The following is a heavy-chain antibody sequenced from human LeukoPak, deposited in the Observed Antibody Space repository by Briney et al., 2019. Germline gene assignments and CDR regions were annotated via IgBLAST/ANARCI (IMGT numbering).Heavy chain of an antibody. CDR3: ARIRKSNSWYDAFDI. J-gene: IGHJ3*02. CDR1: GYTFTAYF. D-gene: IGHD6-13*01. CDR2: INPNSGAT. Sequence: ASVTVSFKASGYTFTAYFIHWVRQAPGQGLEGMGWINPNSGATTFAQKFQGRVTITRDTSISTAYMDLSRLKSDDTAVYYCARIRKSNSWYDAFDIWGQGTMVTVSS. V-gene: IGHV1-2*02.